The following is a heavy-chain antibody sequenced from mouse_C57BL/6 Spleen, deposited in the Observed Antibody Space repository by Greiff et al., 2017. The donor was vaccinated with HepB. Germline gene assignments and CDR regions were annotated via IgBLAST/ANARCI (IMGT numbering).Heavy chain of an antibody. CDR2: IRLKSDNYAT. CDR1: GFTFSNYW. V-gene: IGHV6-3*01. J-gene: IGHJ3*01. CDR3: TVDYDYLAWFAY. Sequence: VQLKQSGGGLVQPGGSMKLSCVASGFTFSNYWMNWVRQSPEKGLEWVAQIRLKSDNYATHYAESVKGRFTISRDDSKSSVYLQMNNLRAEDTGIYYCTVDYDYLAWFAYWGQGTLVTVSA. D-gene: IGHD2-4*01.